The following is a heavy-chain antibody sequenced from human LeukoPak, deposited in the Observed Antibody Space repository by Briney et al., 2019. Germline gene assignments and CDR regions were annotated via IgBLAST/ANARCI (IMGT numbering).Heavy chain of an antibody. CDR2: NKPSAGTT. V-gene: IGHV1-46*01. CDR3: ARDRGIAVTGTRGYFDY. D-gene: IGHD6-19*01. J-gene: IGHJ4*02. CDR1: GYTFTSYY. Sequence: ASVKVSCKASGYTFTSYYMHWVRQAPGQGLEWMGINKPSAGTTSCAQKFQGRVTMTRDTSTSTVYMELSSLRSEDTAVYYCARDRGIAVTGTRGYFDYWGQGILVTVSS.